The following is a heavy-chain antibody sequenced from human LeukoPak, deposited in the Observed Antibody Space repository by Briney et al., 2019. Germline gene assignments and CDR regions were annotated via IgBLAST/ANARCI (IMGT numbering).Heavy chain of an antibody. J-gene: IGHJ2*01. V-gene: IGHV3-23*01. Sequence: GGSLRLSCAASGFTFYNYEMHWVRQAPGKGLEWVSGIAANGGGTHYADSVKGRFTISRDNSDNTVFLQMNYLRAEGTAIYYCATRGLVSNWYFDFWGRGTLVTVSS. CDR3: ATRGLVSNWYFDF. D-gene: IGHD6-6*01. CDR1: GFTFYNYE. CDR2: IAANGGGT.